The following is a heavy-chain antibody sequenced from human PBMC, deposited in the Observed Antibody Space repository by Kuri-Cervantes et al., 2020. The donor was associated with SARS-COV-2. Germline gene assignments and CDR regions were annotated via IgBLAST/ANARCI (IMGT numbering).Heavy chain of an antibody. D-gene: IGHD1-1*01. J-gene: IGHJ4*02. CDR1: GFTFSSYE. CDR2: ISSSSSYI. V-gene: IGHV3-21*01. Sequence: GSLRLSCAASGFTFSSYEMNWVRQAPGKGLEWVSSISSSSSYIYYADSVKGRFTISRDNAKNSLYLQMNSLRAEDTAVYYCARGETGLGNDYWGQGTLVTVSS. CDR3: ARGETGLGNDY.